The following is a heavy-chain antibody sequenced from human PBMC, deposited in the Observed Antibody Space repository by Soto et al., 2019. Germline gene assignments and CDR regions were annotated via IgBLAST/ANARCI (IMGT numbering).Heavy chain of an antibody. CDR3: AHSRDGYNYNWFDP. D-gene: IGHD5-12*01. V-gene: IGHV2-5*02. CDR2: IYWDDDK. Sequence: QITLKESGPTLVKPTQTLTLTCTFSGFSLSTSGVGVGWIRQPPGKALEWLALIYWDDDKRYSPSLKSRLTITKDTSKNQVVLTMTTMDPVDTATYYCAHSRDGYNYNWFDPWGQGTLVTVSS. J-gene: IGHJ5*02. CDR1: GFSLSTSGVG.